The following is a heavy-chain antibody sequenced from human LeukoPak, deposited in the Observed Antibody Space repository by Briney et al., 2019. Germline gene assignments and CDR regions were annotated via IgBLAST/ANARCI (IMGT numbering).Heavy chain of an antibody. CDR1: GGSISSSSYY. CDR2: IYYSGST. CDR3: AREVVTGRIGFYYYYYMDV. D-gene: IGHD1-20*01. V-gene: IGHV4-39*07. Sequence: SETLSLTCTVSGGSISSSSYYWGWIRQPPGKGLEWIGSIYYSGSTYYNPSLKSRVTISVDTSKNQFSLKLSSVTAADTAVYYCAREVVTGRIGFYYYYYMDVWGKGTTVTVSS. J-gene: IGHJ6*03.